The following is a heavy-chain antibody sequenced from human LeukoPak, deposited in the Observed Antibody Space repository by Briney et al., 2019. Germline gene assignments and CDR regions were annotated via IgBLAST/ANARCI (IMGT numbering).Heavy chain of an antibody. V-gene: IGHV3-7*05. CDR1: GSTFSRSW. CDR3: AKDRGRTWVQVAN. D-gene: IGHD2-15*01. CDR2: TDQDGSEK. Sequence: GGSLRLSCAASGSTFSRSWMAWVRQTPGKGLEWVATTDQDGSEKYYVDSVKGRFTISRDNSKNALYLRMNSLRVEDTAVYYCAKDRGRTWVQVANWGQGTLVTVSS. J-gene: IGHJ4*02.